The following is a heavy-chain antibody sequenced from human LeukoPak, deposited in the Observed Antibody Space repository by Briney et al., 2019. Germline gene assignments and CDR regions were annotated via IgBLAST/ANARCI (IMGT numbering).Heavy chain of an antibody. J-gene: IGHJ4*02. CDR2: INHSGST. Sequence: SETLSLTCAVYGGSFSGYYWSWIRQPPGKGLEWIGEINHSGSTNYNPSLKSRVTISADTSKNQFSLKLSSVTAADTAVYYCAISSSWFPDYWGQGTLVTVSS. CDR3: AISSSWFPDY. D-gene: IGHD6-13*01. V-gene: IGHV4-34*01. CDR1: GGSFSGYY.